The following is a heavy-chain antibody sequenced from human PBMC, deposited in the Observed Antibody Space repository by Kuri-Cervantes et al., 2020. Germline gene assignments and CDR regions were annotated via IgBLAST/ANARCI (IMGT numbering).Heavy chain of an antibody. CDR2: FDPEDGET. Sequence: ASVKVSCKVSGYTLTELSMHWVRQAPGKGLEWMGGFDPEDGETIYAQKFQGRVTMTEDTSTDTAYMELSSLRAEDTAVYYCATDDPYDSSGVDAFDIWGQGTMVTVSS. J-gene: IGHJ3*02. V-gene: IGHV1-24*01. CDR1: GYTLTELS. CDR3: ATDDPYDSSGVDAFDI. D-gene: IGHD3-22*01.